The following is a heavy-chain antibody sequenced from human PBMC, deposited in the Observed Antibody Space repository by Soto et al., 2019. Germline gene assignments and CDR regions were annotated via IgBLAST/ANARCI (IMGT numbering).Heavy chain of an antibody. Sequence: QVQLQESGPGLVKPSETLSLTCTVSGGSISSYYWSWIRQPPGKGLEWIGSIYYSGSTNYNPSLKSRVTIXXDXSXXQFSLKLSSVTAADTAVYYCARVRQYSSGWRLLDYWGQGTLVTVSS. V-gene: IGHV4-59*01. J-gene: IGHJ4*02. CDR3: ARVRQYSSGWRLLDY. D-gene: IGHD6-19*01. CDR2: IYYSGST. CDR1: GGSISSYY.